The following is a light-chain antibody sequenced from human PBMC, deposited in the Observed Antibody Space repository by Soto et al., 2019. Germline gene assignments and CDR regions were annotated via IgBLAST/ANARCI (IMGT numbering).Light chain of an antibody. Sequence: QPVLTQSPSASASLGASVKLTCTLSSGHSSYSITWHQQQPEKGPRYLMYLNSDGSHIKGDGIPDRFSGSSSGAERYLTISSLQSEDEADYYCQTWGTGIEVFGGGTKLTVL. CDR1: SGHSSYS. CDR3: QTWGTGIEV. V-gene: IGLV4-69*01. J-gene: IGLJ3*02. CDR2: LNSDGSH.